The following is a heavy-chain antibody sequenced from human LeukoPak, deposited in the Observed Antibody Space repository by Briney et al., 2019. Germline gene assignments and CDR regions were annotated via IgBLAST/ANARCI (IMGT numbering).Heavy chain of an antibody. Sequence: SETLSLTCAVYSGSFSGYYWSWIPQPPGKGREGIGELNHSGSTNYNPSLKSRVTISVDTSKNQFFPKLSSVTAADTAVYYWARGVREGRRLWYQLRPGYYYGMDVWGQGTTVTVSS. CDR3: ARGVREGRRLWYQLRPGYYYGMDV. V-gene: IGHV4-34*01. CDR1: SGSFSGYY. D-gene: IGHD2-2*01. J-gene: IGHJ6*02. CDR2: LNHSGST.